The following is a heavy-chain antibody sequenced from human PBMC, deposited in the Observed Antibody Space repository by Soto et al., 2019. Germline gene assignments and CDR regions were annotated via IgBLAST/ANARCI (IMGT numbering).Heavy chain of an antibody. J-gene: IGHJ6*02. V-gene: IGHV3-48*03. D-gene: IGHD2-8*01. CDR2: ISSASSAI. Sequence: GGSLRLSCAASGFTFSSYHMDWVRQAPGKGLEWVSYISSASSAIYYADSVKGRFTISRDNAKNSLFLQMNSLRAEDTAVYYCARDLMGYAMDVWGQGTTVTVSS. CDR3: ARDLMGYAMDV. CDR1: GFTFSSYH.